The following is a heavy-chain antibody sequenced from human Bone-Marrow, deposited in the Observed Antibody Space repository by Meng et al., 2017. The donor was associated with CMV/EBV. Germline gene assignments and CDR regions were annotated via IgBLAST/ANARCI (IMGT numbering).Heavy chain of an antibody. D-gene: IGHD4-11*01. J-gene: IGHJ6*02. CDR3: TTDHFRRDDSNSYYYSMDF. Sequence: GESPKIPCAGSGFHFSNAWLSWVRPAPGKGLEWVGRIKSKTDGGTTDYAAPVTGRFIISRDDSKNTLYRQMNSLKTEDTAVYYCTTDHFRRDDSNSYYYSMDFWGQGTTVTVSS. CDR2: IKSKTDGGTT. V-gene: IGHV3-15*01. CDR1: GFHFSNAW.